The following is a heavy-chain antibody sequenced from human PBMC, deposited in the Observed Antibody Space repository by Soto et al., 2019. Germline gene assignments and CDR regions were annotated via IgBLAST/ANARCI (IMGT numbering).Heavy chain of an antibody. D-gene: IGHD2-15*01. CDR3: AKDQASGQGSFDS. Sequence: GASVKVSCKASGYTFTSYDINWVRQATGQGLEWMGWMNPNSGNTGYAQKFQGRVTMTRNTSISTAYMELNSLRADDTAVYYCAKDQASGQGSFDSWGQGTLVTVSS. CDR1: GYTFTSYD. J-gene: IGHJ4*02. CDR2: MNPNSGNT. V-gene: IGHV1-8*01.